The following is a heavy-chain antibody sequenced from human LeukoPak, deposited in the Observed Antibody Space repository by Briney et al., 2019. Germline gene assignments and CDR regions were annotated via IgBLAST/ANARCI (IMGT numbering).Heavy chain of an antibody. J-gene: IGHJ4*02. CDR2: ISSSSSYI. CDR3: ARAEAVAGSFDY. Sequence: GGSLRLSCAASGFTFSSYSMNWVRQAPGKGLECVSSISSSSSYIYYADSVKGRFTISRDNAKNSLYLQMNSLRAEDTAVYYCARAEAVAGSFDYWGQGTLVTVSS. CDR1: GFTFSSYS. V-gene: IGHV3-21*01. D-gene: IGHD6-19*01.